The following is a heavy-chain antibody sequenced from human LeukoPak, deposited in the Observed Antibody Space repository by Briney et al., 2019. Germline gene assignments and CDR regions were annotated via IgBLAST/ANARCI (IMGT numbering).Heavy chain of an antibody. D-gene: IGHD6-6*01. Sequence: SETLSLTCTVSGGSISSYYWSWIRQPPGKGLEWIGYIYYSGSTNYNPSLKSRVTILVDTSKNQFSLKLSSVTAADTAVYYCARGIAAPFDYWGQGTLVTVSS. CDR2: IYYSGST. V-gene: IGHV4-59*01. CDR1: GGSISSYY. J-gene: IGHJ4*02. CDR3: ARGIAAPFDY.